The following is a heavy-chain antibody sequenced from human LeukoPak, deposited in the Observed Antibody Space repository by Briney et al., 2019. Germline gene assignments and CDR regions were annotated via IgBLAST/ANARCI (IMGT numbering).Heavy chain of an antibody. V-gene: IGHV3-21*01. D-gene: IGHD5-18*01. CDR3: ARERGYSYGYSDY. J-gene: IGHJ4*02. Sequence: GGTLRLSCAASGFTFSSYSMNWVRQAPGKGLEWVSSISSSSNYIYYADSVKGRFTISRDNAKNSLYLQMNSLRAEDTAVYYCARERGYSYGYSDYWGQGTLVTVSS. CDR1: GFTFSSYS. CDR2: ISSSSNYI.